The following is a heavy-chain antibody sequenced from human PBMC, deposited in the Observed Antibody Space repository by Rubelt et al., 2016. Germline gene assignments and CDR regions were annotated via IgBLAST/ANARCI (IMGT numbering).Heavy chain of an antibody. CDR2: FGIYHGNI. Sequence: QVQLVQSGAEVKKPGASVKVSCKVSGYTLTELSMHWVRQAPGTGLEWRGWFGIYHGNIQYAPKFRDRFTMTTDTATSTAYMELGGLRSDDTAIYYCARQLDFWGQGTLVTVSS. J-gene: IGHJ4*02. V-gene: IGHV1-24*01. CDR1: GYTLTELS. CDR3: ARQLDF. D-gene: IGHD5-24*01.